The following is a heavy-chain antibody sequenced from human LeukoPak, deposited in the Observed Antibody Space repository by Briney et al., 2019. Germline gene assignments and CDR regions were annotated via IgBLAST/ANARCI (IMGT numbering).Heavy chain of an antibody. Sequence: PSEALSLTCTVSGGSISSYCWSWIRQPPGKGLEWIGYIYYSGSTNYNPSLKSRVTISVDTSKNQFSLKLSSVTAADTAVYYCARGRQWLADWGQGTLVTVSS. CDR3: ARGRQWLAD. D-gene: IGHD6-19*01. CDR1: GGSISSYC. V-gene: IGHV4-59*01. J-gene: IGHJ4*02. CDR2: IYYSGST.